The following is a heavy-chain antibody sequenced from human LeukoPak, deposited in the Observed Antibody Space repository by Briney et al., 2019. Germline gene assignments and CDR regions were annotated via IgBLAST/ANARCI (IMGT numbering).Heavy chain of an antibody. CDR1: GYIFSSYG. CDR3: ARLVLGSGSRGFDY. CDR2: INAYNGNT. V-gene: IGHV1-18*01. Sequence: ASVKVSCKASGYIFSSYGISWVRQAPGQGLEWLGWINAYNGNTNYARKLQGRVTMTTDTSTSTAYMELRSLRSDDTAVFYCARLVLGSGSRGFDYWGQGTLVTVSS. D-gene: IGHD3-10*01. J-gene: IGHJ4*02.